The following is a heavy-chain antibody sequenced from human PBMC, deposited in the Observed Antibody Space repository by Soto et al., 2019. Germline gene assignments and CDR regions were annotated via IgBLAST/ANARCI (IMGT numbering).Heavy chain of an antibody. J-gene: IGHJ4*02. Sequence: SETLSLTCVVSGYFISSGYYWGWIRQPPGRGLGCIWTIYHSGHTYYSPSLEGRVTISVDTSKNQFSLNLSSVTTADTAVYYCARDRSQDYPSSGLFDYWGQGTLVTVSS. CDR2: IYHSGHT. D-gene: IGHD3-22*01. CDR3: ARDRSQDYPSSGLFDY. CDR1: GYFISSGYY. V-gene: IGHV4-38-2*02.